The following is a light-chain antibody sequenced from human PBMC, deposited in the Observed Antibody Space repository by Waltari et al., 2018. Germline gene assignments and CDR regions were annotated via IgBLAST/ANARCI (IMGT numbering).Light chain of an antibody. V-gene: IGKV3-20*01. Sequence: EFVETQSPGAWSWAPGESATVSCRASRSVSSSYLAWYQEKPGEPPRLLIYGASIRATGSPERFSGSGSGTDFTLAISRLEPEDFAGYYCQQSGTSPLTFGGGTKVAIK. CDR2: GAS. CDR3: QQSGTSPLT. J-gene: IGKJ4*01. CDR1: RSVSSSY.